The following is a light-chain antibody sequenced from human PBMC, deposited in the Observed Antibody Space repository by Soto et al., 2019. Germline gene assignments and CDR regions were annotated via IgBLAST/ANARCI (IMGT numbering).Light chain of an antibody. CDR1: SSNIGAGYD. CDR3: QSYDSRLSSGV. CDR2: ENN. Sequence: QSVLTQPPSVSGAPGQRVTISCTGSSSNIGAGYDVHWYHQLPGTAPKLLIYENNNRPSGVPDRISGSKSGTSASLAITGLQAEDGADYYCQSYDSRLSSGVFGGGTKLTVL. J-gene: IGLJ3*02. V-gene: IGLV1-40*01.